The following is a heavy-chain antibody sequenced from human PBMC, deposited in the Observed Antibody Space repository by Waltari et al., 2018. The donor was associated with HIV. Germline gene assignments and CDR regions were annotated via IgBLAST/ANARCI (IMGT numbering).Heavy chain of an antibody. CDR1: ASVFRPYG. Sequence: QVQLEESGVGLVQPGGPLGPPCYAPASVFRPYGMHWVRQAPGKGLEWVAFIRFDGSNKYYVDSVKGRFTISRDNSKNTLYLQIDSLRAEDTAFYYCAKQWKRPYYGMDAWGQGTTVTVYS. CDR2: IRFDGSNK. D-gene: IGHD6-19*01. CDR3: AKQWKRPYYGMDA. V-gene: IGHV3-30*02. J-gene: IGHJ6*02.